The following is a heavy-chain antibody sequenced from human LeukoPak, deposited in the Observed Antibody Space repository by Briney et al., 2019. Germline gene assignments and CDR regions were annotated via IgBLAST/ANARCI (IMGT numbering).Heavy chain of an antibody. D-gene: IGHD1-26*01. Sequence: GGSLRLSCVASGFTFSSYGMTWVRQAPGKGLEWVSYISSSGSTIYYADSVKGRFTISRDNAKNSLYLQMNSLRAEDTAVYYCARDGLLGSYWGQGTLVTVSS. J-gene: IGHJ4*02. V-gene: IGHV3-48*04. CDR1: GFTFSSYG. CDR2: ISSSGSTI. CDR3: ARDGLLGSY.